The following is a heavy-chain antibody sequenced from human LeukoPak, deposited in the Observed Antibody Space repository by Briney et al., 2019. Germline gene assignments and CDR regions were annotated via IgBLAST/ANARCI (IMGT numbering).Heavy chain of an antibody. V-gene: IGHV4-30-4*08. D-gene: IGHD5-18*01. CDR1: GGSISSGDYY. Sequence: SETLSLTCTVSGGSISSGDYYWSWIRQPPGKSLEWIGYIYYSGSTYYNPSLKSRVTISVDTSKNKFSMKLSSVTAADTAVYYCARGWRQLWLPEFIDYWGQGTLVTVSS. CDR3: ARGWRQLWLPEFIDY. CDR2: IYYSGST. J-gene: IGHJ4*02.